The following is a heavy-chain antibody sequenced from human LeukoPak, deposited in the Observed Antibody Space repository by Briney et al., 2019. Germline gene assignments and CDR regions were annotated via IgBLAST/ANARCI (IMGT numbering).Heavy chain of an antibody. CDR2: IYYRGTT. CDR3: ARLPRYGGYDHFDY. V-gene: IGHV4-59*12. Sequence: SETLSLTCTVSGGSISGDHWNWIRQPPGKGLEWIGYIYYRGTTSYNPFLKSRVTISVDTSKNQFSLKLNSVTAADTAVYYCARLPRYGGYDHFDYWGQGILVIVSS. CDR1: GGSISGDH. J-gene: IGHJ4*02. D-gene: IGHD5-12*01.